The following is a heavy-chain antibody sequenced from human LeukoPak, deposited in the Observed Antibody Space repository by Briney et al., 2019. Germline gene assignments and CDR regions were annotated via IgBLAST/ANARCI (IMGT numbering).Heavy chain of an antibody. V-gene: IGHV3-53*01. CDR1: GFTVSSNY. D-gene: IGHD1-1*01. J-gene: IGHJ5*02. Sequence: GGSLRLSCAASGFTVSSNYMSWVRQAPGKGLEWVSVIYSAGSTYYADSVKARFTISRDNSKNTLYLQMNSLRAEDTAVYYCARLNWANWFDPWGQGTLVTVSS. CDR2: IYSAGST. CDR3: ARLNWANWFDP.